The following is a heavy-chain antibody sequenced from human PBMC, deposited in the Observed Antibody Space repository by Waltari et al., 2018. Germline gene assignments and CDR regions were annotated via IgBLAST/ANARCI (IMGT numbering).Heavy chain of an antibody. CDR1: GSTLTELS. CDR2: FDPEDGET. V-gene: IGHV1-24*01. D-gene: IGHD5-12*01. J-gene: IGHJ4*02. CDR3: ATGVRWLQFSFDY. Sequence: QVQLVQSGAEVTKPGASVKVYCKVSGSTLTELSLHCVGQAPGKGLEWMGGFDPEDGETIYAQKFQGRVTMTEDTSTDTAYMELSSLRSEDTAVYYCATGVRWLQFSFDYWGQGTLVTVSS.